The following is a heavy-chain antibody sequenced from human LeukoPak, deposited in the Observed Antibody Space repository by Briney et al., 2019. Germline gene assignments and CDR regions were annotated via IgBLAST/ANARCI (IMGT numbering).Heavy chain of an antibody. Sequence: GGSLRLSCAASGFTFTNYAMSWVRQAPGKGLEWVSAISGSGGSTYYADSVKGRFTISRDNSKNTLYLQMNSLRAEDTAVYYCAKWGRDVRDLNADYWGQGTLVTVSS. CDR2: ISGSGGST. V-gene: IGHV3-23*01. D-gene: IGHD3-10*01. J-gene: IGHJ4*02. CDR1: GFTFTNYA. CDR3: AKWGRDVRDLNADY.